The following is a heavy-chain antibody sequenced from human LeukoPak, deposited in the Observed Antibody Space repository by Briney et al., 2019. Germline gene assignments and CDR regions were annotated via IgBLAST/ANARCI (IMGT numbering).Heavy chain of an antibody. Sequence: GGSLRLSCAASGFTFSGYWMHWVRQAPGKGLVWVSRINSDGSSTSYADSVKGRFTISRDNAKNTLYLQMNSLRAEDTAVYYCARVSIAVAVHFDYWGQGTLVTVSS. CDR1: GFTFSGYW. D-gene: IGHD6-19*01. V-gene: IGHV3-74*01. J-gene: IGHJ4*02. CDR3: ARVSIAVAVHFDY. CDR2: INSDGSST.